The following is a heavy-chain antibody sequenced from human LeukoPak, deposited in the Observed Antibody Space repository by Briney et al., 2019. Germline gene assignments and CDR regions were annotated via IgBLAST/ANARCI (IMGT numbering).Heavy chain of an antibody. J-gene: IGHJ5*02. CDR1: GYTFTGYY. D-gene: IGHD3-22*01. CDR3: ARQVVVMTAWFDP. CDR2: IIPIFGTA. V-gene: IGHV1-69*13. Sequence: ASVKVSCKASGYTFTGYYMHWVRQAPGQGLEWMGGIIPIFGTANYAQKFQGRVTITADESTSTAYMELSSLRSEDTAVYYCARQVVVMTAWFDPWGQGTLVTVSS.